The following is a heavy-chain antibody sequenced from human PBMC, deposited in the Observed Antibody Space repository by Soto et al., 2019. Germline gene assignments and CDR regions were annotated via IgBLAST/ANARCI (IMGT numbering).Heavy chain of an antibody. Sequence: GGSLRLSCETSGFSFSDYWMSWVRQAPGKGMEWVANIKQDGREKNYVDSVKGRFSISRDNTKNSVYLQMNSLRGDDSAVYFCAAGRWSGYYPSIDYWGQGTLVTVSS. CDR3: AAGRWSGYYPSIDY. J-gene: IGHJ4*02. D-gene: IGHD3-3*01. CDR2: IKQDGREK. V-gene: IGHV3-7*05. CDR1: GFSFSDYW.